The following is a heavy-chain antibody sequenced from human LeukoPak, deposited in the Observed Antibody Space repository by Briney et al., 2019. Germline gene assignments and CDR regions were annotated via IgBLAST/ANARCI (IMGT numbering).Heavy chain of an antibody. CDR2: IGIAGDT. V-gene: IGHV3-13*01. J-gene: IGHJ5*01. CDR1: GFSFSSYD. Sequence: GGPLRLSCGASGFSFSSYDMHWVRQATGKGLEWVSGIGIAGDTYYPDSVKGRFTISRENAKNSFVLQMNSLRSRDTAVCLCARGVGATGLDSWGQGTLVTVSS. CDR3: ARGVGATGLDS. D-gene: IGHD1-26*01.